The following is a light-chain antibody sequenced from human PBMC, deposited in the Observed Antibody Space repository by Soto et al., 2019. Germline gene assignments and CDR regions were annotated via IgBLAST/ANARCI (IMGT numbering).Light chain of an antibody. CDR3: CSYAGSSTLW. V-gene: IGLV2-23*02. J-gene: IGLJ3*02. Sequence: QSALTQPASVSGSPGQSITISCTGTSSDVGSYKLVSWYQQHPGKAPKLMIYEVSKRPSGVSNRVSGSKSGITASLTISGLQAEDEADYYCCSYAGSSTLWFGGGTKLTVL. CDR1: SSDVGSYKL. CDR2: EVS.